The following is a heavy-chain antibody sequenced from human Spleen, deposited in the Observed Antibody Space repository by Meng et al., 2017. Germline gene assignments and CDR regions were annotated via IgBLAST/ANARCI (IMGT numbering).Heavy chain of an antibody. J-gene: IGHJ5*02. Sequence: QVRLQESGPGLVKPSGTLSLNCAVSGGSISSSTWWTWVRQPPGKGLEWIGEVYHSGSTNYNPSLKSRVTMSVDESNNQFSLKLSSVTAADTAVYYCASQVFSGLNWFGPWGQGTLVTVSS. CDR1: GGSISSSTW. V-gene: IGHV4-4*02. D-gene: IGHD3-10*01. CDR2: VYHSGST. CDR3: ASQVFSGLNWFGP.